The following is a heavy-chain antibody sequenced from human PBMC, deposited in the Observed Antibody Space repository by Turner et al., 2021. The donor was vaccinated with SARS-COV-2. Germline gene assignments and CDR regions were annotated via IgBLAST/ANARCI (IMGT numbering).Heavy chain of an antibody. CDR1: GGSLSGYY. V-gene: IGHV4-34*01. CDR2: VSPNGTT. J-gene: IGHJ4*02. CDR3: ARGDDPRKSGVV. D-gene: IGHD3-3*01. Sequence: QVQLQQWGAGPLQPSETLSLSCAVNGGSLSGYYWTWIRQPPGKGLEWIGEVSPNGTTYYNPSLKSRVSMSVDTFKNQFSLKLNSVTAADTAFDYGARGDDPRKSGVVWGQGTLVTVSS.